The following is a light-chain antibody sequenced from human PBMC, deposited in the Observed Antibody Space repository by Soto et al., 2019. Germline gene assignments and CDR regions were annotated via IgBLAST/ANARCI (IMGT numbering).Light chain of an antibody. V-gene: IGLV2-14*01. J-gene: IGLJ1*01. CDR2: EVN. Sequence: QYVLTQPSSVSGSPGQSITISCTGTISDVGGYNYVSWYQQHPGKAPKLMIYEVNNRPSGVSSRFSGSKSGNTASLTISGLQAEDEADYYCSSYTVTSITIYVFGTGTKVTVL. CDR3: SSYTVTSITIYV. CDR1: ISDVGGYNY.